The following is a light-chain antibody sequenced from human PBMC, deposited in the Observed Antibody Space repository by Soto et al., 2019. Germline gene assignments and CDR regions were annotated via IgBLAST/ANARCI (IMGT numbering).Light chain of an antibody. Sequence: DMQLTQSPSFLSASVGDGVTITCRASQGIDSYLAWYQQKPGKAPKLLIYPASTLEGGVPSRFSGSGSGTEFTLTISTLQPEDFATYYCQQLHTSPCTFGGGTKVEIK. CDR2: PAS. CDR1: QGIDSY. J-gene: IGKJ4*01. CDR3: QQLHTSPCT. V-gene: IGKV1-9*01.